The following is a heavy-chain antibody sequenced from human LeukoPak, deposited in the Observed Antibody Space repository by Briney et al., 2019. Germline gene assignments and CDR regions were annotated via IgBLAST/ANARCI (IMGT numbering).Heavy chain of an antibody. D-gene: IGHD3-10*01. CDR1: GGTFSSYA. J-gene: IGHJ4*02. CDR2: IIPIFGTA. CDR3: ARAAYYYGSGSYHFDY. V-gene: IGHV1-69*13. Sequence: ASVKVSCKASGGTFSSYAISWVRQAPGQGLEWMGGIIPIFGTANYAQKFQGRVTITADESTSTAYMELSSLGSEDTAVYYCARAAYYYGSGSYHFDYWGQGTLVTVSS.